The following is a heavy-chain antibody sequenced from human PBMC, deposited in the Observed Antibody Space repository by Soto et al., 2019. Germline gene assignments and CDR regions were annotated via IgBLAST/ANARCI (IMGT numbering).Heavy chain of an antibody. CDR2: IKQDGTET. V-gene: IGHV3-7*05. J-gene: IGHJ4*02. CDR1: GFPFSSYW. Sequence: GGSLRLSCAASGFPFSSYWMSWVRQAPGKGLEWVATIKQDGTETYYLDSVKGRFTISRDNAKTSLYLQMNSLRAEDTAVYYCASYSYVSGSRSIDDWGQGTLVTVSS. D-gene: IGHD3-10*01. CDR3: ASYSYVSGSRSIDD.